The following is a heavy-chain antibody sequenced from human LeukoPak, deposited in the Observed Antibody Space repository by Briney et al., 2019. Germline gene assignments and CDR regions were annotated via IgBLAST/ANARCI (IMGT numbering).Heavy chain of an antibody. CDR1: GGSISSYY. V-gene: IGHV4-59*01. CDR3: ARDRGFGDYGIDF. CDR2: VTYSGST. Sequence: SETLSLTCTVSGGSISSYYWSWIRQTPRKGLEWVGYVTYSGSTKYTLSLKSRLTMSVDTSRNQFSLKLTSVTAADTAVYYCARDRGFGDYGIDFWGQGTLVTVSS. D-gene: IGHD4-17*01. J-gene: IGHJ4*02.